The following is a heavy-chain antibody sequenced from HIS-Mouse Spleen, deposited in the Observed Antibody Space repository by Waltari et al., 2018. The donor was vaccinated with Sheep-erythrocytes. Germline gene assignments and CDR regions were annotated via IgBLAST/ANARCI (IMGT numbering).Heavy chain of an antibody. CDR2: IIPILGIA. CDR3: AQTGATTPHFDY. V-gene: IGHV1-69*04. CDR1: GGTFRSSA. Sequence: QVQLVQSGAEVKKPGSSVKVSCKASGGTFRSSATSWVRQAPGQGLEWMGRIIPILGIANYAQKFQGRVTITADKSTSTAYMELSSLRSEDTAVYYCAQTGATTPHFDYWGQGTLVTVSS. J-gene: IGHJ4*02. D-gene: IGHD1-26*01.